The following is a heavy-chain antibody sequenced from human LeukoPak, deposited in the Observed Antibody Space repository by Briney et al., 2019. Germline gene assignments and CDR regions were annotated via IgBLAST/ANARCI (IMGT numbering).Heavy chain of an antibody. CDR1: GFTFSSYA. V-gene: IGHV3-64*01. D-gene: IGHD6-19*01. CDR2: ISSNGGST. CDR3: AREQRYSSGWLTDYYYGMDV. Sequence: GGSLRLSCAASGFTFSSYAMHWVRQAPGKGLEYVSAISSNGGSTYYANSVKGRFTISRDNSKNTLYLQMGSLRAEDMAVYYCAREQRYSSGWLTDYYYGMDVWGQGTTVTVSS. J-gene: IGHJ6*02.